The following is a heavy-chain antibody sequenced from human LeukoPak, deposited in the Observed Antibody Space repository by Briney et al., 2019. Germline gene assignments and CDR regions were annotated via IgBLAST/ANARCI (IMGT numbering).Heavy chain of an antibody. D-gene: IGHD2-21*02. V-gene: IGHV1-69*06. Sequence: GASVKVSCKASGGTFSSYAISWVRQAPGQGLEWMGGIIPIFGTANYAQKFQGRVTITADKSTSTAYMELSSLRSEDTAVYYCARGVTQTQDDYYYYMDVWGKGTTVTVSS. J-gene: IGHJ6*03. CDR1: GGTFSSYA. CDR2: IIPIFGTA. CDR3: ARGVTQTQDDYYYYMDV.